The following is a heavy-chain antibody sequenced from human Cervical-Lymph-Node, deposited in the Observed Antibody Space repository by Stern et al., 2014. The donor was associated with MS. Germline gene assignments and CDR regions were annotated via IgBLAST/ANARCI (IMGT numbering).Heavy chain of an antibody. CDR1: GFTFRGHG. Sequence: EVKLVEIGGVFVQLGGSLRLSCAASGFTFRGHGMIWVRRVPGQGLECVSYISPGGRITYSADSVKGRFILSRDDAENSLHLQMNNLTDENTGVYYCARVRGPSVTTMWFDSWGQGTLVTVSS. J-gene: IGHJ5*01. V-gene: IGHV3-48*02. CDR3: ARVRGPSVTTMWFDS. D-gene: IGHD4-17*01. CDR2: ISPGGRIT.